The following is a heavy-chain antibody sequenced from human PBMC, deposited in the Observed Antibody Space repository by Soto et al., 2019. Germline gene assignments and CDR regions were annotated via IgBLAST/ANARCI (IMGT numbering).Heavy chain of an antibody. CDR3: ARSGSYGPFDY. CDR2: ISSSGSTI. CDR1: GFTFSSYE. Sequence: EVQLVESGGGLVQPGGSLRLSCAASGFTFSSYEMNWVRQAPGKGLEWVSYISSSGSTIYYADSVKGRFTISRDNAKNSMYLQMNSMRAEDTAVYYCARSGSYGPFDYWGQGTLVTVSS. V-gene: IGHV3-48*03. J-gene: IGHJ4*02. D-gene: IGHD1-26*01.